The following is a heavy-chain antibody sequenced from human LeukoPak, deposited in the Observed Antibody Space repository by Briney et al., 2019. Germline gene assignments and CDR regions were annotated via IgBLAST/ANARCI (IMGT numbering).Heavy chain of an antibody. D-gene: IGHD3-22*01. CDR2: INPNSGGT. V-gene: IGHV1-2*02. J-gene: IGHJ4*02. CDR3: ARFPYVHYYDSSGYSPFDY. Sequence: ASVTVSCKAAGYTFTGYYMHWVRQAPGQGLGWIGWINPNSGGTNYAQKFQGRVTMTRDTSISTAYMELSRLRSDDTAVYYCARFPYVHYYDSSGYSPFDYWGQGTLVTVSS. CDR1: GYTFTGYY.